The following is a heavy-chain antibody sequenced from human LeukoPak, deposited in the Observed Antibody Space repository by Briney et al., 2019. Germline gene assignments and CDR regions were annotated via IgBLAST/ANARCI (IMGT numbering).Heavy chain of an antibody. CDR2: IYHSGST. Sequence: SETLSLTCTVSGYSISSGYYWGWIRQPPGKGLEWIGSIYHSGSTFYNPSLKSRVTISVDTSKNQFSLKLSSVTAADTAVYYCARDRGTWNDDGFDYWGQGTLVTVSS. J-gene: IGHJ4*02. V-gene: IGHV4-38-2*02. D-gene: IGHD1-1*01. CDR1: GYSISSGYY. CDR3: ARDRGTWNDDGFDY.